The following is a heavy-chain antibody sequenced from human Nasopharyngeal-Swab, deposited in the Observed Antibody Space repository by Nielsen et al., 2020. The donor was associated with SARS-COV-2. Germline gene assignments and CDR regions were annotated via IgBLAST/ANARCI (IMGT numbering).Heavy chain of an antibody. CDR3: ARGPTQQLVRDY. Sequence: WIRQPPGKGLEWIGEINHSGSTNYNPSLKSRVTISVDTSKNQFSLKLSSVTAADTAVYYCARGPTQQLVRDYWGQGTLGTVSS. V-gene: IGHV4-34*01. J-gene: IGHJ4*02. D-gene: IGHD6-13*01. CDR2: INHSGST.